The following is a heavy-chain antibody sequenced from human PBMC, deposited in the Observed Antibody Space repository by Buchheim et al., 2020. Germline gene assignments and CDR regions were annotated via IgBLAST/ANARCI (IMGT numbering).Heavy chain of an antibody. Sequence: EVQLLESGGGLVQPGGSLRLSCAASGFTFSSYAMSWVRQAPGKGLEWVSAISGSGGSTYYADSVKGRLTISRDNSKSTLYLQMNSLRAENTGVYYCAKEPRRRSAAGNWFDPWGQRTL. J-gene: IGHJ5*02. V-gene: IGHV3-23*01. D-gene: IGHD6-13*01. CDR1: GFTFSSYA. CDR3: AKEPRRRSAAGNWFDP. CDR2: ISGSGGST.